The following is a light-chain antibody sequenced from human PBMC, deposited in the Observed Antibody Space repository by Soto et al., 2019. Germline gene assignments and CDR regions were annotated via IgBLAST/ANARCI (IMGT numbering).Light chain of an antibody. Sequence: QSVLTQPASVSGSPGQSITISCTGTSSDVGGYNSVSWYQHHPGKAPKLMISEVSNRPSGVSYRFSGSKSGNTASLTISGLQPEDEADYYCGSWDSSLSAYVFGTGTKVTVL. CDR2: EVS. V-gene: IGLV2-14*01. CDR1: SSDVGGYNS. J-gene: IGLJ1*01. CDR3: GSWDSSLSAYV.